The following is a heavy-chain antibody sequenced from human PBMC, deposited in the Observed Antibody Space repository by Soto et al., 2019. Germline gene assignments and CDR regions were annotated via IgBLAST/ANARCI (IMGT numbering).Heavy chain of an antibody. CDR2: IINVFGPP. D-gene: IGHD2-8*01. CDR1: GGTLSTLA. J-gene: IGHJ6*02. V-gene: IGHV1-69*13. Sequence: SVKVSCKPSGGTLSTLAISWVRQAPGQGLEWMGGIINVFGPPQYAQKFQGRVTVTADASTNTAYMELSSLTSEDTAVYYRARALHRRKVVLMVHATNYYYYGMDVWGQGPTVTVSS. CDR3: ARALHRRKVVLMVHATNYYYYGMDV.